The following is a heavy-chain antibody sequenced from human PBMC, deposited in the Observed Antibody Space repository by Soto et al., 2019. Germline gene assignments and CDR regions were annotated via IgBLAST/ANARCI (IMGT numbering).Heavy chain of an antibody. V-gene: IGHV3-30*18. CDR3: AKDPDYYDSSGYYFFPDY. D-gene: IGHD3-22*01. CDR2: ISYDGSNK. CDR1: GFTFSSYG. Sequence: QVQLVESGGGVVQPGRSLRLSCAASGFTFSSYGMHWVRQAPGKGLEWVAVISYDGSNKYYADSVKGRFTISRDNSKNTLYMQMNSRRAEDTAVYSCAKDPDYYDSSGYYFFPDYWGQGTLVTVSS. J-gene: IGHJ4*02.